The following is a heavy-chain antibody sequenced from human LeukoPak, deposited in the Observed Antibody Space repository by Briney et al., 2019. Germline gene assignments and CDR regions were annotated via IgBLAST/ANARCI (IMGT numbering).Heavy chain of an antibody. D-gene: IGHD1-26*01. CDR3: ARLVGATRLYNWFDP. V-gene: IGHV3-23*01. Sequence: QPGGSLRLSCAASGFTFSSYAMSWVRQAPGKGLEWVSAISGSGGSTYYADSVKGRFTISRDNAKNSLYLQMNSLRAEDTAVYYCARLVGATRLYNWFDPWGQGTLVTVSS. CDR2: ISGSGGST. J-gene: IGHJ5*02. CDR1: GFTFSSYA.